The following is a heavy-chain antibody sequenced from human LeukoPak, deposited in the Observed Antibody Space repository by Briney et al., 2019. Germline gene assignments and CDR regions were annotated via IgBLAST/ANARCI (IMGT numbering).Heavy chain of an antibody. J-gene: IGHJ4*02. CDR1: GFTFSDYA. D-gene: IGHD3-10*01. CDR2: ISGSGATT. CDR3: AKRGGSGLSRQFDY. V-gene: IGHV3-23*01. Sequence: TGGSLRLSCAASGFTFSDYAMSWVRQAPGKGLEWVTSISGSGATTDYSDSVKGRFSISRDNSKNTLYLQMNSLRAEDTALYFCAKRGGSGLSRQFDYSGQGTQVTVSS.